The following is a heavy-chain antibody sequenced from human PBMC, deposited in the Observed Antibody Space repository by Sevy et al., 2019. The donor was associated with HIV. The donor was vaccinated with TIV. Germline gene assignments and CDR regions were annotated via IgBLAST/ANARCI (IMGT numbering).Heavy chain of an antibody. J-gene: IGHJ4*02. Sequence: GGSLRLSCAASGFTFSSYAMSWGRQAPGKGLEWVSAISGSGGSTYYADSVKGRFTISRDNSKNTLYLQMNSLRAEDTAVYYCAKERPINDFWSGYSDYWGQGTLVTVSS. CDR3: AKERPINDFWSGYSDY. V-gene: IGHV3-23*01. D-gene: IGHD3-3*01. CDR1: GFTFSSYA. CDR2: ISGSGGST.